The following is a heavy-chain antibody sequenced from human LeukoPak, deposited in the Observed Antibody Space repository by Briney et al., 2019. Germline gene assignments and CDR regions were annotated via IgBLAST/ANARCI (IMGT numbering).Heavy chain of an antibody. D-gene: IGHD3-9*01. CDR3: AREHDILTGYYYYGMDV. Sequence: ASVKVSCKASGYTFTSYGISWVRQAPGQGLEWMGRINPNSGGTNYAQKFQGRVTMTRDTSISTAYMELSRLRSDDTAVYYCAREHDILTGYYYYGMDVWGQGTTVTVSS. J-gene: IGHJ6*02. CDR2: INPNSGGT. CDR1: GYTFTSYG. V-gene: IGHV1-2*06.